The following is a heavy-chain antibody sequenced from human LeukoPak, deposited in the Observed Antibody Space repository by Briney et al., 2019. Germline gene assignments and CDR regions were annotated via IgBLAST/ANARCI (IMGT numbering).Heavy chain of an antibody. Sequence: ASVKVPCKASGYTFTSYYMHWVRQAPGQGLEWMGIINPSGGSTSYAQKFQGRVTMTRDTSTSTVYMELSSLSSVTAADTAVYYCARMFNDFWSGYPSYFDYWGQGTLVTVSS. V-gene: IGHV1-46*01. D-gene: IGHD3-3*01. CDR2: INPSGGST. CDR1: GYTFTSYY. J-gene: IGHJ4*02. CDR3: ARMFNDFWSGYPSYFDY.